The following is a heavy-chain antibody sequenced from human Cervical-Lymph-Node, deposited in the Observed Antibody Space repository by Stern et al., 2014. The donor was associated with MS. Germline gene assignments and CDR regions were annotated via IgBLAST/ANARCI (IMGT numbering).Heavy chain of an antibody. J-gene: IGHJ6*02. CDR3: ARVRSGWDINYYYGMDV. D-gene: IGHD6-19*01. Sequence: VQLVESGGGLVQPGGSLRLSCAVSGFTFSSYWMSWVRQAPGKGLEGGANIKQDGSEKYYVDSVKGRFTISRDNAKNSLYLQMNSLRAEDTAVYYCARVRSGWDINYYYGMDVWGQGTTVTVSS. CDR1: GFTFSSYW. CDR2: IKQDGSEK. V-gene: IGHV3-7*01.